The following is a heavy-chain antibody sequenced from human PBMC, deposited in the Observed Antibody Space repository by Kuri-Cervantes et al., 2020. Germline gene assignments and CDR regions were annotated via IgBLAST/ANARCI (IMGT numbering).Heavy chain of an antibody. V-gene: IGHV4-39*07. Sequence: SETLSLTCTVSGGSISSRGYYWGWTRQAPGGGLEWIGTTYYSGRTYYNPSLKSRVTISVDTSKNQFSLKLSSVTAADTAVYYCARGGLGYQNWFDPWGQGTLVTVSS. D-gene: IGHD5-12*01. J-gene: IGHJ5*02. CDR2: TYYSGRT. CDR3: ARGGLGYQNWFDP. CDR1: GGSISSRGYY.